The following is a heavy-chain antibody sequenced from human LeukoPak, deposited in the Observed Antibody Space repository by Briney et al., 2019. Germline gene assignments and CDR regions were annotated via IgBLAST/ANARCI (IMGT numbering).Heavy chain of an antibody. CDR1: GYTFTSYG. Sequence: ASVKVSCKASGYTFTSYGISWVRQAPGQGLEWMGWINSNSGGTNYAQKFQGRVTMTRDTSISTAYMELSRLRSDDTAVYYCASWGPAFTFDIWGQGTMVTVSS. CDR3: ASWGPAFTFDI. J-gene: IGHJ3*02. D-gene: IGHD7-27*01. CDR2: INSNSGGT. V-gene: IGHV1-2*02.